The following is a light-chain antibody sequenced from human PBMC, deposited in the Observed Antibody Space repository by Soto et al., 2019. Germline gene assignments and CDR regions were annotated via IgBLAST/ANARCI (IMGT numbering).Light chain of an antibody. CDR2: EVS. CDR3: CSYAGSSTFEV. J-gene: IGLJ1*01. V-gene: IGLV2-23*02. Sequence: QSALTQPASVSGSPGQSITISCTGTSSDVGSYNLVSWYQQHPGKAPKLMIYEVSKRPSGVSNRFSGSKSGNTASLTISGLQAEDEADYYCCSYAGSSTFEVFGTGTNSPS. CDR1: SSDVGSYNL.